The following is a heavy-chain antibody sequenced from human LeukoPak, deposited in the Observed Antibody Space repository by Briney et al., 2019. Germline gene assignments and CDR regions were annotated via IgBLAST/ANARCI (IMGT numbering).Heavy chain of an antibody. J-gene: IGHJ5*02. D-gene: IGHD6-19*01. V-gene: IGHV3-23*01. CDR2: ISGSGGST. CDR3: AYSSGWRWFDP. Sequence: PGGTLRLSCAASGFTFSSYGMSWVRQAPGKGLEWVSAISGSGGSTYYADSVKGRFTISRDNFKNIVYLEMNSLRAEDTAVYYCAYSSGWRWFDPWGQGTLVTVSS. CDR1: GFTFSSYG.